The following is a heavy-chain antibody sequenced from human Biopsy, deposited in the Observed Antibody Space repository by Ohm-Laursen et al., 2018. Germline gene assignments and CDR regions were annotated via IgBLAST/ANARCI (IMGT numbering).Heavy chain of an antibody. CDR1: GGSISSYY. CDR3: ARDDAVTVIQGLYY. V-gene: IGHV4-59*07. CDR2: IYYSGTT. Sequence: PSDTLSLTCTVSGGSISSYYWNWIRQPPGKGLEWIGYIYYSGTTDYSPSLKSRVTISIDKSKNQFFLKLSSVTAEDTAVYYCARDDAVTVIQGLYYWGQGALVTVSS. J-gene: IGHJ4*02. D-gene: IGHD2-21*02.